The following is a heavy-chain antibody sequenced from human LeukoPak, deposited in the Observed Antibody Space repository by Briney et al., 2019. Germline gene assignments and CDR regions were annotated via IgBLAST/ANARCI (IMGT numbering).Heavy chain of an antibody. D-gene: IGHD5-12*01. Sequence: PSETLSLTCAVSGYSISSGYYWGWIRQPPGKGLEWIGSIYHSGSTYYNPSLKSRVTISVDTSKNQFSLKLSSVTAADTAVYYCASHFGWGCSGYENWFDPWGQGTLVAVSS. V-gene: IGHV4-38-2*01. J-gene: IGHJ5*02. CDR1: GYSISSGYY. CDR2: IYHSGST. CDR3: ASHFGWGCSGYENWFDP.